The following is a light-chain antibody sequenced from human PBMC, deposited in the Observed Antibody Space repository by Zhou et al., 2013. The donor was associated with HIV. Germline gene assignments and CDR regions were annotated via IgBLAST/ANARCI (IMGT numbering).Light chain of an antibody. CDR2: LAS. CDR3: MQALHTFT. CDR1: ESLLYNGHNH. Sequence: DVVMTQSPLSLSVSPGEPASISCRSSESLLYNGHNHLDWYLQKPGLSPQLLIYLASNRATGVPDRFSGSVSGTDFTLTISRVEAEDVGVYFCMQALHTFTFGGGPRW. J-gene: IGKJ4*01. V-gene: IGKV2-28*01.